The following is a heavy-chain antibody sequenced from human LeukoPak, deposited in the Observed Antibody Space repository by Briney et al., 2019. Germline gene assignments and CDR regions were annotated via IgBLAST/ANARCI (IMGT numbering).Heavy chain of an antibody. D-gene: IGHD6-6*01. J-gene: IGHJ4*02. CDR1: GFTFSTYS. V-gene: IGHV3-21*01. CDR2: ISSGSSYI. Sequence: GGSLRLSCAASGFTFSTYSMNWVRQAPGKGLEWVSSISSGSSYIYYADSVKGRFTISRDNAKNSLYLQMNSLRAEDTAVYYCARVRSSLGEVDYWGQGTLVTVSS. CDR3: ARVRSSLGEVDY.